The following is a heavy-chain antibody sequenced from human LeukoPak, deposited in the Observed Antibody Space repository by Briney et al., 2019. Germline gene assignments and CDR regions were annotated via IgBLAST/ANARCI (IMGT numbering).Heavy chain of an antibody. Sequence: PPETLSLTCAVSGVSFNDYYWAWVRQTPGKGLEWIGEINHSGYTNDSLSLKSRVTLSIDTSRKQFSLNLRSVTVADAGTYYCTRMTTGHDYWGQGTLVTVSS. J-gene: IGHJ4*02. CDR1: GVSFNDYY. D-gene: IGHD4-17*01. V-gene: IGHV4-34*01. CDR2: INHSGYT. CDR3: TRMTTGHDY.